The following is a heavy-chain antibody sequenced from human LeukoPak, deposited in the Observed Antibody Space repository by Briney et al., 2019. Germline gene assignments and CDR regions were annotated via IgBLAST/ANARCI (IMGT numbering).Heavy chain of an antibody. CDR3: AKARSGYSSLDY. D-gene: IGHD6-13*01. CDR2: ISWNSGSI. V-gene: IGHV3-9*01. CDR1: GFTFDDYA. J-gene: IGHJ4*02. Sequence: GGSLRLSCAASGFTFDDYAMHWVRQAPGKGLEWVSGISWNSGSIGYADSVKGRFTISKDNAKNSLYLQMNSLRAEDTALYYCAKARSGYSSLDYWGQGTLVTVSS.